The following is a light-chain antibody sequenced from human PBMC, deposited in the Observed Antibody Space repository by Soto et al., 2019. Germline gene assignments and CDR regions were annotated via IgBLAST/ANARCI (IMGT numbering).Light chain of an antibody. CDR3: QQYHDWPLT. Sequence: EIVMTQSPGTLSVSPGERATLSCRASQSIGSDLAWYQQKPGQGPRLLIYGASTWATGIPARFSGSGSGTEFTLTINSLQSEDFAVYYCQQYHDWPLTFGGGTKVEIK. V-gene: IGKV3-15*01. CDR1: QSIGSD. CDR2: GAS. J-gene: IGKJ4*01.